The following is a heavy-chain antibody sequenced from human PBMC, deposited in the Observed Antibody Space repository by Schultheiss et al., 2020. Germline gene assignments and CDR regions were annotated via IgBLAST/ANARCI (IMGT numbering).Heavy chain of an antibody. D-gene: IGHD5-24*01. CDR3: ARVGMKMATISPFGY. CDR2: ISYDGSNK. CDR1: GFTFSSYG. Sequence: GESLKISCAASGFTFSSYGMHWVRQAPGKGLEWVAVISYDGSNKYYADSVKGRFTISRDNSKNTLYLQMNSLRAEDTAVYYCARVGMKMATISPFGYWGQGTLVTFSS. V-gene: IGHV3-30*03. J-gene: IGHJ4*02.